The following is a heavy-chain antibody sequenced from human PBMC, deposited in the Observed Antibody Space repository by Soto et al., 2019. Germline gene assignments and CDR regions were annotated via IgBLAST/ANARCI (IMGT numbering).Heavy chain of an antibody. CDR2: ISYDGSNK. D-gene: IGHD5-12*01. CDR3: AKVAYVDIVATVPWGYFDY. V-gene: IGHV3-30*18. J-gene: IGHJ4*02. CDR1: GFTFSSYG. Sequence: GGSLRLSCAASGFTFSSYGMHWVRQAPGKGLEWVAVISYDGSNKYYADSVKGRFTISRDNSKNTLYLQMNSLRAEDTAVYYCAKVAYVDIVATVPWGYFDYWGQGPLVTVSS.